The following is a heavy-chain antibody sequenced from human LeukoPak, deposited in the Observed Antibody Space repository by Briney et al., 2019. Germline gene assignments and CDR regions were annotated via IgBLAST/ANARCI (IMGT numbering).Heavy chain of an antibody. Sequence: ASVKVSCKASGYTFTSYAINWVRQAPGQGLEWMGWINTETGNPAYAQGFTGRSVFSLDTSVSTAYLQISSLKAEDTAVYYCARDLVAAAGPNFDYWGQGTLVTVSS. CDR2: INTETGNP. J-gene: IGHJ4*02. V-gene: IGHV7-4-1*02. CDR3: ARDLVAAAGPNFDY. D-gene: IGHD6-13*01. CDR1: GYTFTSYA.